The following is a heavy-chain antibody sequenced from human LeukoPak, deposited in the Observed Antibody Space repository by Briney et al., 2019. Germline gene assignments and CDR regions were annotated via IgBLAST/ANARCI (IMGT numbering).Heavy chain of an antibody. CDR1: GFSLSTSGMC. CDR3: ARSNWGSHWYFDL. CDR2: VDWDDDK. V-gene: IGHV2-70*11. J-gene: IGHJ2*01. D-gene: IGHD7-27*01. Sequence: SGPTLVNPTQTLTLTCAFSGFSLSTSGMCVSWIRQPPGKALEWLARVDWDDDKYYGTSLKTRLAISKDTSKNQVVLTMTNMDPADTATYYCARSNWGSHWYFDLWGRGTLVTVSS.